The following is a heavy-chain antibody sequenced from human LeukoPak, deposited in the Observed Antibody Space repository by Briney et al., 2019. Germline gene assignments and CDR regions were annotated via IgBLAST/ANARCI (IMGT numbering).Heavy chain of an antibody. CDR3: AKDNSRDGSLDY. D-gene: IGHD5-24*01. CDR2: ISWDGGST. Sequence: GGFLRLSCAASGFTFDDYTMHWVRQAPGKGLEWVSLISWDGGSTYYADSVKGRFTISRDNSKNSLYLQMNSLRTEDTALYYCAKDNSRDGSLDYWGQGTLVTVSS. V-gene: IGHV3-43*01. CDR1: GFTFDDYT. J-gene: IGHJ4*02.